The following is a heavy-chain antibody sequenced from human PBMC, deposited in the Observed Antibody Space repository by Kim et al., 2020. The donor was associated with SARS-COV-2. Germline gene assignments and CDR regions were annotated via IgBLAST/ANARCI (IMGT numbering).Heavy chain of an antibody. J-gene: IGHJ6*02. CDR3: AKGGGANGYGMHV. Sequence: GGSLRLSCAASGFSFSTYAMTWVRQAPGKGLEWVAAISGSVNRTNYADSVKGRFTISRDNSKNTLYLQMHGLRVEDTAVYYCAKGGGANGYGMHVWGQGT. CDR2: ISGSVNRT. V-gene: IGHV3-23*01. CDR1: GFSFSTYA. D-gene: IGHD1-26*01.